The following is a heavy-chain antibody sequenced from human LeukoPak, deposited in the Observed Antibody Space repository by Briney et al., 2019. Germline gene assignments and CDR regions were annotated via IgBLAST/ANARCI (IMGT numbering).Heavy chain of an antibody. V-gene: IGHV1-69*13. CDR2: IIPIFGTA. CDR3: ARNTATKKGYYYYYMDV. J-gene: IGHJ6*03. Sequence: SVKVSCKASGGTFSSYAISWVRQAPGQGLEWMGGIIPIFGTANYAQKFQGRVTITADESTSTAYMELSSLRSEDTAVYYCARNTATKKGYYYYYMDVWGKGTTVTISS. D-gene: IGHD5-18*01. CDR1: GGTFSSYA.